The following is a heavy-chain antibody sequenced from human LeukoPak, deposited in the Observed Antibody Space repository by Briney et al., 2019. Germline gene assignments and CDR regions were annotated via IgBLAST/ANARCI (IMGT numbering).Heavy chain of an antibody. J-gene: IGHJ4*02. CDR2: INHSGST. CDR3: ARGGFFTVRNFDY. D-gene: IGHD4-17*01. Sequence: KPSETLSLTCAVYGGSFSGYYWSWIRQPPGKGLEWIGEINHSGSTNFNPSLKSRVTISVDTSKNQFSLKLSSVTAVDTAVYYCARGGFFTVRNFDYWGQGTLVTVSS. V-gene: IGHV4-34*01. CDR1: GGSFSGYY.